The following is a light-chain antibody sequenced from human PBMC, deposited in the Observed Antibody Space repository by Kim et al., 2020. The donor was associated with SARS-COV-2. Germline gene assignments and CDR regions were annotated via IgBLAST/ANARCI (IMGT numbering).Light chain of an antibody. CDR1: SNDVGGYDF. CDR2: EVF. V-gene: IGLV2-8*01. Sequence: QSALTQPPSASGSPGQSVTISCTGTSNDVGGYDFVSWYQQHPGEAPKLIIYEVFKRPSGVPDRFSGSKSGNTASLTVSGLQAEDDADYYCTSYAASNLMVFGGGTRLTFL. J-gene: IGLJ2*01. CDR3: TSYAASNLMV.